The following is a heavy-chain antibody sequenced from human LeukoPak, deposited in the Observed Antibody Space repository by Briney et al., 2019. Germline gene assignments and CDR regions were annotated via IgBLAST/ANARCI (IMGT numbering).Heavy chain of an antibody. Sequence: GGSLRLSCAASGFTFSDYYMSWIRQAPGKGLEWVSAICGSGGSTYYADSVKGRFTISRDNSKNTLYLQMNSLRAEDTAVYYCAKEPFGELYSRFDYWGQGTLVTVSS. D-gene: IGHD3-10*01. V-gene: IGHV3-23*01. CDR3: AKEPFGELYSRFDY. CDR1: GFTFSDYY. J-gene: IGHJ4*02. CDR2: ICGSGGST.